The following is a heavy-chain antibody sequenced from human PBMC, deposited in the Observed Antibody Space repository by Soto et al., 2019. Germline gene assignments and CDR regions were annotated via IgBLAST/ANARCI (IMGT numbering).Heavy chain of an antibody. Sequence: ASVKVSCKASGGTFSSYAISWVRQAPGQGLEWMGGIIPIFGTANYAQKFQGRVTITADESTSTAYMELSSLRSEDTAVYYCAREDRNYCDSSGYDYHFDYWGQGTLVTVSS. CDR3: AREDRNYCDSSGYDYHFDY. V-gene: IGHV1-69*13. D-gene: IGHD3-22*01. J-gene: IGHJ4*02. CDR2: IIPIFGTA. CDR1: GGTFSSYA.